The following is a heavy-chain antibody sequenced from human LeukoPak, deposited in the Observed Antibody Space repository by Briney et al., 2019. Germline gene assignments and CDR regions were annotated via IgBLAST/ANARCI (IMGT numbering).Heavy chain of an antibody. CDR3: ATNILVRDIINWFDP. D-gene: IGHD3-10*01. Sequence: ASVKVSCKASGYSLTNYFMHWVRQAPGQGLEWMGWIKPNSGDTRSAQRFQGRVTMTRDTFISTAYMELSSLRYDDTAVYYCATNILVRDIINWFDPWGQGTLVTVSS. CDR2: IKPNSGDT. CDR1: GYSLTNYF. J-gene: IGHJ5*02. V-gene: IGHV1-2*02.